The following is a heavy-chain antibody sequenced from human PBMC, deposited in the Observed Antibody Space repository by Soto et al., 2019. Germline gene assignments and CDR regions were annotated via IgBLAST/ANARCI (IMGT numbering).Heavy chain of an antibody. J-gene: IGHJ6*02. CDR2: ISYDGSNK. D-gene: IGHD6-6*01. Sequence: ESVGGVVQPGRSLRLSCAASGFTFSSYGMHWVRQAPGKGLEWVAVISYDGSNKYYGGSVEGRFTISRDNSKNTLYLQMNSLRAEDTAVYFCARDPRPHYPYYGMDVWGQGTTVTVSS. CDR3: ARDPRPHYPYYGMDV. CDR1: GFTFSSYG. V-gene: IGHV3-30*03.